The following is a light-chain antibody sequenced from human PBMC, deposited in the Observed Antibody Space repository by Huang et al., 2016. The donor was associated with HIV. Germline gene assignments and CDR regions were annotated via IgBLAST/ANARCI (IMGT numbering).Light chain of an antibody. CDR2: AAS. V-gene: IGKV3-20*01. CDR1: STISRNH. J-gene: IGKJ1*01. CDR3: QQYSASPWT. Sequence: IVLRQSPGTLSLSPGERATLSCWAGSTISRNHLAWYQQKPGQAPRLLIYAASTRATGIPDRFSGSASGTDFTLTINRLEPEDFAVYYCQQYSASPWTFGQGTTVEIK.